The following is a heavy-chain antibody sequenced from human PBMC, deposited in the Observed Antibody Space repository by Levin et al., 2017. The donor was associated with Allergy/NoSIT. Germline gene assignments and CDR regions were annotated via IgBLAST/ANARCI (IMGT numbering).Heavy chain of an antibody. D-gene: IGHD3-9*01. CDR2: ISSSSSLI. CDR1: GFTFSSDP. Sequence: PGGSLRLSCAASGFTFSSDPMNWVRQAPGKGLEWVSYISSSSSLIYYADSVKGRFTISRDNAKNSLYLQMNSLRAEDTAVYYCARGDRNFDWVFYFENWGQGTLVTVSS. J-gene: IGHJ4*02. CDR3: ARGDRNFDWVFYFEN. V-gene: IGHV3-48*01.